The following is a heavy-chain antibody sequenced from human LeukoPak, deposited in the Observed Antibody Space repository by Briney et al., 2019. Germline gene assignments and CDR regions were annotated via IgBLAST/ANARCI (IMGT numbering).Heavy chain of an antibody. D-gene: IGHD1-14*01. CDR2: IYISGST. J-gene: IGHJ3*02. Sequence: PSESLSPTCTASGGSISSYYWSWIRQPAGKGLEWIGRIYISGSTSYNPSLKSRVTMSVDTSENQFSLKLSSVTAADTAVYYCAREFGPDDAFDIWGQGTMVTVSS. V-gene: IGHV4-4*07. CDR3: AREFGPDDAFDI. CDR1: GGSISSYY.